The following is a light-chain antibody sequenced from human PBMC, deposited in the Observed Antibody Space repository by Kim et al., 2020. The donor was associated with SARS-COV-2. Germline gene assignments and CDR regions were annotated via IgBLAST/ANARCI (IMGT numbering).Light chain of an antibody. Sequence: GDRVTITCRASQGITNSLAWYQQQPGRAPNLLIYGASILQSGVPSRFSGSGSGTEFTLTISSLQPEDFATYYCQQLNVFPLTFGGGTKVDIK. CDR2: GAS. CDR3: QQLNVFPLT. V-gene: IGKV1-9*01. CDR1: QGITNS. J-gene: IGKJ4*01.